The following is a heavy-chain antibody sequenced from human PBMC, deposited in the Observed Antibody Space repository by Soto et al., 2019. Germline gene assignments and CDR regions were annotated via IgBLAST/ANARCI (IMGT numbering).Heavy chain of an antibody. J-gene: IGHJ6*02. D-gene: IGHD2-2*01. CDR1: GGAVSSYY. V-gene: IGHV4-59*02. CDR2: IYYSGST. CDR3: ARDRLPGDPLNYYHYGMDV. Sequence: ETLSLTCTFSGGAVSSYYWSCIRQPPGKGLEWIGYIYYSGSTNYNPSLKSRVTMSVDTSKNQFSLNLSSVTAADTAVYYCARDRLPGDPLNYYHYGMDVWGQGTTVTVSS.